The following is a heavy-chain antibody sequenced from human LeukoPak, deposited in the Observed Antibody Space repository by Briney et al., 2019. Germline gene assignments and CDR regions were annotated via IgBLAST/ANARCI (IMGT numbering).Heavy chain of an antibody. D-gene: IGHD3-22*01. CDR3: ARGRGYYDSSGTRLFDI. J-gene: IGHJ3*02. V-gene: IGHV4-34*01. CDR1: GGSFSGYY. Sequence: SETLSLTCAVYGGSFSGYYWSWIRQPPGKGLEWIGEINHSGSTNYNPSLKSRVTISVDTSKNQFSLKLSSVTAADTAVYYCARGRGYYDSSGTRLFDIWGQGTTVTVSS. CDR2: INHSGST.